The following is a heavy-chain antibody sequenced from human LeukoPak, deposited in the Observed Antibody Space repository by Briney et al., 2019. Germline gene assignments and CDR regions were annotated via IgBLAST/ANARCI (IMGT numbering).Heavy chain of an antibody. D-gene: IGHD6-19*01. CDR1: GFTFSSYA. J-gene: IGHJ6*02. CDR3: ARDGIAVMYYHGIDV. CDR2: ISYDGNNK. V-gene: IGHV3-30*04. Sequence: GGSLRLSCTASGFTFSSYAIHWVRQAPGKGLEWVAVISYDGNNKYYADSVKGRLTISRDNSKNTLFLRMDSLRAEDTAVYYCARDGIAVMYYHGIDVWGQGTTVTVSS.